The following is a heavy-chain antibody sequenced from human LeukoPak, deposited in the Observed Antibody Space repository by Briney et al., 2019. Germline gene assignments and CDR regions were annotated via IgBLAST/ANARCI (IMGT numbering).Heavy chain of an antibody. CDR2: IYYTGST. CDR1: SASISGGTYY. Sequence: PLETLSLTCSVSSASISGGTYYWGWIRQPPGKGLEWIGSIYYTGSTYDNPSLKSRVTISVDTSKNQFSLKLSSVTAADTAVYYCARRGGSGRAFDYWGQGTLVTVSS. CDR3: ARRGGSGRAFDY. J-gene: IGHJ4*02. D-gene: IGHD1-26*01. V-gene: IGHV4-39*01.